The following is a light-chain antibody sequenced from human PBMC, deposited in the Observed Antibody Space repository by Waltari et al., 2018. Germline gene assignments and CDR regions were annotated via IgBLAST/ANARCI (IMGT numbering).Light chain of an antibody. CDR2: DAS. J-gene: IGKJ4*01. V-gene: IGKV3-11*01. Sequence: EIVLTQSPATLSLSPGERATLSCRASQSVTTYLAWYQQKPGQPPRLLMYDASNRAIGIPARFSGSGFGTDFTLTISKLEPEDFAVYYCRQRSNWPLTFGGGTKLEI. CDR3: RQRSNWPLT. CDR1: QSVTTY.